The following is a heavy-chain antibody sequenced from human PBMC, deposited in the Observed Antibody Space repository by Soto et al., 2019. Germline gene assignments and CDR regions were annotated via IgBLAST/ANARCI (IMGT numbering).Heavy chain of an antibody. CDR2: IDYSGNT. J-gene: IGHJ6*03. V-gene: IGHV4-59*12. D-gene: IGHD2-2*01. Sequence: SETLSLTCTVSGGSISGSYWSWIRQPPGKGLEWIGYIDYSGNTNYNPSLRSRVTISVDTSKNQFSLTLSSVTAADTAVYYCAREIGYCGIPSCPGYYYYYMAFWGKGTTVTVSS. CDR3: AREIGYCGIPSCPGYYYYYMAF. CDR1: GGSISGSY.